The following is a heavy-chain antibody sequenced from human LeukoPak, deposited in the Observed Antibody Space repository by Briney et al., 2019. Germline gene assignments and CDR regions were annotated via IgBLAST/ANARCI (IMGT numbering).Heavy chain of an antibody. CDR2: IKQDGSEK. CDR1: GFTFSSYW. V-gene: IGHV3-7*05. Sequence: GGSLRLPCAASGFTFSSYWMTWVRQAPGKGLEWVANIKQDGSEKYYVDSVKGRFTISRDNAKNSLYLQMNSLEAEDTAVYYCARRGTSSSWAHFDYWGQGTLVTVSS. D-gene: IGHD6-13*01. CDR3: ARRGTSSSWAHFDY. J-gene: IGHJ4*02.